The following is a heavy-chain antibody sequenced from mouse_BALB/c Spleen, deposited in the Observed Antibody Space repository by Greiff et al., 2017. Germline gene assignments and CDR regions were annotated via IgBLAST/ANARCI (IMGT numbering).Heavy chain of an antibody. CDR2: IRSKSNNYAT. CDR1: GFTFNTYA. V-gene: IGHV10-1*02. CDR3: VRERSYAMDY. J-gene: IGHJ4*01. Sequence: EVQGVESGGGLVQPKGSLKLSCAASGFTFNTYAMNWVRQAPGKGLEWVARIRSKSNNYATYYADSVKDRFTISRDDSQSMLYLQMNNLKTEDTAMYYCVRERSYAMDYWGQGTSVTVSS.